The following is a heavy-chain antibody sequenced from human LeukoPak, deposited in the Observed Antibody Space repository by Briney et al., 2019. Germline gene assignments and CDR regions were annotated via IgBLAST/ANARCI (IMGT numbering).Heavy chain of an antibody. D-gene: IGHD1-1*01. CDR3: ANGPRGSWNDGEGFYMDV. V-gene: IGHV3-9*01. CDR2: ISWNSGST. Sequence: GGSLRLSCAASGFTFDDYAMHWVRQAPGKGLEWGSGISWNSGSTGQADSGKGRFTDSRDNAKKPLYQQMNSLRTGDTALYYCANGPRGSWNDGEGFYMDVWGKGTTVTVSS. J-gene: IGHJ6*03. CDR1: GFTFDDYA.